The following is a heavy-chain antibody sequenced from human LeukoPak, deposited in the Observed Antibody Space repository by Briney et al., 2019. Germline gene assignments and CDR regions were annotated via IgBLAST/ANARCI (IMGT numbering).Heavy chain of an antibody. V-gene: IGHV1-46*01. CDR1: GYTFTSYY. J-gene: IGHJ4*02. Sequence: ASVKVSCKASGYTFTSYYMHWVRQAPGQGLEWMGIINPSGGSTSYAQKFQGRVTMTRDTSTSTVYMEQSSLRSEDTAVYYCASGIQLWYFDYWGQGTLVTVSS. CDR3: ASGIQLWYFDY. CDR2: INPSGGST. D-gene: IGHD5-18*01.